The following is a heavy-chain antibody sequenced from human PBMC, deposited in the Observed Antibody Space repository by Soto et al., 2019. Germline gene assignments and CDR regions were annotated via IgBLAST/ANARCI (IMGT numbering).Heavy chain of an antibody. CDR3: ARDEGYDILTGYLPTEYFQH. D-gene: IGHD3-9*01. CDR2: IIPILGIA. V-gene: IGHV1-69*04. Sequence: ASVKVSCKASGGTFSSYTISWVRQAPGQGLEWMGRIIPILGIANYAQKFQGRVTITADKSTSTAYMELSSLRSEDTAVYYCARDEGYDILTGYLPTEYFQHWGQGTLVTVSS. CDR1: GGTFSSYT. J-gene: IGHJ1*01.